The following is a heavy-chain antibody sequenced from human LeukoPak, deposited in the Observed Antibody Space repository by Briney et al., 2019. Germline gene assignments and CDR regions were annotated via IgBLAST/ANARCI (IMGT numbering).Heavy chain of an antibody. CDR3: ARRSGSFQGDYNFDY. CDR1: GSRFTSYW. J-gene: IGHJ4*02. Sequence: GASLKISCKGSGSRFTSYWIGWVRQMPGKGLEWMGIIYPGDSDTRYSPSFQGQVTISADKSISTAYLQWSSLKASDTAMYYCARRSGSFQGDYNFDYWGQGTLVTVSS. V-gene: IGHV5-51*01. D-gene: IGHD1-26*01. CDR2: IYPGDSDT.